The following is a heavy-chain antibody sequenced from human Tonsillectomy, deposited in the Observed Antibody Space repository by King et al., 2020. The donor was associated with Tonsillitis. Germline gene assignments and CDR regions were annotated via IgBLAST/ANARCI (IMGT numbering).Heavy chain of an antibody. J-gene: IGHJ6*03. V-gene: IGHV3-30*18. CDR1: GFTFVNHG. CDR3: AKVTGHNFWDYMEV. CDR2: ITGDRGER. Sequence: VQLVESGGGVVQPGRSLRLSCEGSGFTFVNHGMHWVRQAPGKGLGGVAGITGDRGERFFVDSVKGRFTISRDNLKPTVYLEMNCLSAEDTAVYYCAKVTGHNFWDYMEVWGKGTTVVVSS. D-gene: IGHD3-3*01.